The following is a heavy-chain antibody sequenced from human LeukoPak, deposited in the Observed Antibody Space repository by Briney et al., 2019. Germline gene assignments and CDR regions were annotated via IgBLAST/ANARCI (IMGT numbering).Heavy chain of an antibody. CDR2: ISSSSGYI. CDR1: GFRFSSYS. CDR3: ARDLGRYYFDY. Sequence: GGSLRLSCAASGFRFSSYSMNWVRQAPGKGLEWVSSISSSSGYIYYADSVKGRFTISRDNAKNSLYLQMNSLRAEDTAVYYCARDLGRYYFDYWGQGTLVTVSS. V-gene: IGHV3-21*01. J-gene: IGHJ4*02.